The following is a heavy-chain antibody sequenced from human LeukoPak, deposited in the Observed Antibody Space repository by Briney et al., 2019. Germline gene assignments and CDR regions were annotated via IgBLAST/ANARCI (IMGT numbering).Heavy chain of an antibody. Sequence: GGSLRLSCAASGFTFSSYWMSWVRQAPGKGLEWVANIKQDGSEKYYVDSVKGRFTFSRDNAKNSLYLQMNSLRAEDTAVYYCARGCGGSCYSDGFDYWGQGTLVTVSS. V-gene: IGHV3-7*01. J-gene: IGHJ4*02. D-gene: IGHD2-15*01. CDR1: GFTFSSYW. CDR2: IKQDGSEK. CDR3: ARGCGGSCYSDGFDY.